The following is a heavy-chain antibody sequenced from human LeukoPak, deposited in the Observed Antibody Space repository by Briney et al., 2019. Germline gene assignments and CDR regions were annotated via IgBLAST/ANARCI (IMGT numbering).Heavy chain of an antibody. D-gene: IGHD3-3*02. Sequence: GGSLRLSCAASGLTLSNYYMSWIGQAPGKGLEWVSYISNIGSTTHHADSVKGRFTISRDHAKNSLYLQMNSLRAEDTAVYCCASDISNKGFDYWGQGTLVTVSS. CDR1: GLTLSNYY. CDR2: ISNIGSTT. CDR3: ASDISNKGFDY. V-gene: IGHV3-11*04. J-gene: IGHJ4*02.